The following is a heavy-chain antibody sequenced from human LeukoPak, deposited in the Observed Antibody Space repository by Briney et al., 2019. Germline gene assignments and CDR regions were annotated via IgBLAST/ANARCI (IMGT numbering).Heavy chain of an antibody. CDR1: GFTFSSHA. CDR2: ISGSGGST. V-gene: IGHV3-23*01. D-gene: IGHD6-19*01. Sequence: PGGCLRLSCAASGFTFSSHAMSWVRQAPGKGLEWVSAISGSGGSTYYADSVKGRFTNSRHKSKNTLYLQPNSQMVDDTAVYYCAKGLAVAGHFDYWGQGTLVTVSS. CDR3: AKGLAVAGHFDY. J-gene: IGHJ4*02.